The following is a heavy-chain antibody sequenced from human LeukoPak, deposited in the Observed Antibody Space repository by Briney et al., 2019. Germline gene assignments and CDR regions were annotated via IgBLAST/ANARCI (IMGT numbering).Heavy chain of an antibody. D-gene: IGHD5-18*01. CDR3: ARHDSFIPY. J-gene: IGHJ4*02. V-gene: IGHV3-23*01. CDR2: ISDSGRSP. Sequence: GGSLRLSCAASGFTFNIYAMRWVRQAPGKGLEWVSGISDSGRSPYYTESVKGRFTISRDNSKNTVYLQMNNLGVDDTATYFCARHDSFIPYWGQGILVTVSS. CDR1: GFTFNIYA.